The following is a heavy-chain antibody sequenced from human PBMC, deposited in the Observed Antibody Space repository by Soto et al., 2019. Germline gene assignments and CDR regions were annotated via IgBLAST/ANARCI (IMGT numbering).Heavy chain of an antibody. CDR2: ISSGGSGI. Sequence: SLRLSCAASGFTFSSNSMSWVRQAPGKGLEWVSSISSGGSGIYYAGSVKGRFTISRDNAKNSLYLLMNSLRAEDTAVYYCARRYCTNGVCPFDSWGQGTMVTVSS. CDR3: ARRYCTNGVCPFDS. CDR1: GFTFSSNS. J-gene: IGHJ4*02. D-gene: IGHD2-8*01. V-gene: IGHV3-21*01.